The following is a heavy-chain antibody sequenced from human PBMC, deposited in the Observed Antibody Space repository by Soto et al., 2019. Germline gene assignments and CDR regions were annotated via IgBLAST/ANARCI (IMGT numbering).Heavy chain of an antibody. J-gene: IGHJ4*02. D-gene: IGHD6-19*01. Sequence: GASVKVSCKASGYTFTSYGISWVRQAPGQGLEWMGWISAYNGNTDYAQKLQGRVTMTTDTSTSTAYMELRSLRSDDTAVYYCARDLPYSSGWYSDYWGQGTLVTVSS. V-gene: IGHV1-18*01. CDR2: ISAYNGNT. CDR1: GYTFTSYG. CDR3: ARDLPYSSGWYSDY.